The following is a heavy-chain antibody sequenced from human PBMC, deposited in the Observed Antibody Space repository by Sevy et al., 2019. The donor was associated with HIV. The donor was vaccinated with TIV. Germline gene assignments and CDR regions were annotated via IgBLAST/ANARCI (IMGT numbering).Heavy chain of an antibody. J-gene: IGHJ4*02. CDR2: ISYDGNDK. V-gene: IGHV3-30*04. CDR1: AFTFSSYA. Sequence: GGSLRLSCAASAFTFSSYAMHWVRQAPGEGLEWVAVISYDGNDKDYADSAKGRFTISRDNSKNTLYLQMNSLRIEDTAVYYCARAQGVLLWFGEFPLWGPGTLVTVSS. D-gene: IGHD3-10*01. CDR3: ARAQGVLLWFGEFPL.